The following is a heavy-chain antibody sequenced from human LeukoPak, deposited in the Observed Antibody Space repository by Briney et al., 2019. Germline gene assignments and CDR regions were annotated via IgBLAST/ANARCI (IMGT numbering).Heavy chain of an antibody. CDR3: ASTYANYDILTGYYSNWFDP. J-gene: IGHJ5*02. D-gene: IGHD3-9*01. CDR1: GGSFSGYY. CDR2: IKHSGST. V-gene: IGHV4-34*01. Sequence: PSETLSLTCAVYGGSFSGYYWSWIRQPPGKGLEWIGEIKHSGSTNYNPSLKSRVTISVDTSKNQFSLKLSSVTAAATAVYYCASTYANYDILTGYYSNWFDPWGQGTLVTVSS.